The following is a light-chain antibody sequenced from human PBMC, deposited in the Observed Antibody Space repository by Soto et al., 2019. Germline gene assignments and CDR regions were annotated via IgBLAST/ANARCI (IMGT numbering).Light chain of an antibody. CDR1: SSDVGGYNY. CDR2: DVT. J-gene: IGLJ1*01. V-gene: IGLV2-14*01. Sequence: QSALTQPASVSGSPGQSITISCTGTSSDVGGYNYVSWYQQQPGKAPKFMIYDVTNRPSGVSNRFSGSKSGNTASLTISGLQAEDEADYYCCSYEGSTNYVCGSGTKATV. CDR3: CSYEGSTNYV.